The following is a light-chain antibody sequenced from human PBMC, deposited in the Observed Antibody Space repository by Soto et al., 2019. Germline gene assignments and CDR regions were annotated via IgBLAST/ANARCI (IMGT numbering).Light chain of an antibody. V-gene: IGKV3-15*01. J-gene: IGKJ5*01. CDR3: QQYGNSPSIT. CDR1: QSVSSN. Sequence: EIVMTQSPATLSVYPGERATLSCRASQSVSSNLAWYQQKPGQAPRLLIYGASTRATGIPARFSGSGSGTDFTLTINGLEPEDFAVYYCQQYGNSPSITFGQGTRLEIK. CDR2: GAS.